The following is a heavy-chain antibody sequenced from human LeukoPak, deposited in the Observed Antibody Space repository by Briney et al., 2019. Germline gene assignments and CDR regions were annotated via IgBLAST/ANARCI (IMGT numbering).Heavy chain of an antibody. CDR3: ARDASGGLLDY. V-gene: IGHV3-13*01. D-gene: IGHD5-12*01. CDR1: GFTFTSHV. Sequence: GGSLRLSCSASGFTFTSHVMHWVRQAPGKGLQYYAGSVKGRFTISRENAKNSLYLQMNSLRAGDTAVYYCARDASGGLLDYWGQGTLVTVSS. J-gene: IGHJ4*02.